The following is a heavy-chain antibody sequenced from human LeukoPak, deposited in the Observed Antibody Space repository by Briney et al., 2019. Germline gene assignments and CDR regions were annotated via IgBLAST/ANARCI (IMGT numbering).Heavy chain of an antibody. V-gene: IGHV3-23*01. J-gene: IGHJ3*02. Sequence: PGGSLRLSCAASGFTFSSYAMNWVRQAAGKGLEWVSSISGGGTTTYYADSVKGRFTISRDNSKNTLYLQMNSLRAEDTAVYYCARPYYDILTGPIDAFDIWGQGTMVTVSS. D-gene: IGHD3-9*01. CDR3: ARPYYDILTGPIDAFDI. CDR1: GFTFSSYA. CDR2: ISGGGTTT.